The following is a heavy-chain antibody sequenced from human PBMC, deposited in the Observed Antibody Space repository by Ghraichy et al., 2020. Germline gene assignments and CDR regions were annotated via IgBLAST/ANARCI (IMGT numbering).Heavy chain of an antibody. J-gene: IGHJ5*02. CDR3: ARGSWAGYEP. Sequence: ASVKVSCKTSGYTFTTYAMHWVRQAPGQRLEWMGWINAGNGNTKYSEKFQGRVTITRDTSASTAYMELSSLRYEDTAVYYCARGSWAGYEPWGQGTLVTVSS. CDR1: GYTFTTYA. V-gene: IGHV1-3*01. D-gene: IGHD5-12*01. CDR2: INAGNGNT.